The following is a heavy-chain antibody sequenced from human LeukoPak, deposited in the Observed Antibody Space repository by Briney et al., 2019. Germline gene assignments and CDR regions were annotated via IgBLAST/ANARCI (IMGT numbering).Heavy chain of an antibody. J-gene: IGHJ3*02. V-gene: IGHV4-38-2*02. Sequence: PSETLSLTCTVSGYSISSGYYWGWIRQPPGKGLEWIGSIYHSGRTFHNPSLKSRVTISVDTSKNQFSLKLSSVTAADTAVYYCARARNYYDSSDYYYEGDAFDIWGQGTMVTVSS. CDR1: GYSISSGYY. CDR3: ARARNYYDSSDYYYEGDAFDI. D-gene: IGHD3-22*01. CDR2: IYHSGRT.